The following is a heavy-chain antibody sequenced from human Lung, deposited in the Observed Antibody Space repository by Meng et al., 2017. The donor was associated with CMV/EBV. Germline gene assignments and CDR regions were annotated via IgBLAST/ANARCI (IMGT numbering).Heavy chain of an antibody. CDR2: ISSSSSYI. V-gene: IGHV3-21*01. CDR1: GFTFSSYS. D-gene: IGHD6-19*01. CDR3: ATSRGSGWYRIGWFDP. Sequence: GGSLRLSCATSGFTFSSYSMNWVRQAPGKGLEWVSSISSSSSYIYYADSVKGRFTISRDNAKNSLYLQMNSLRAEDTAVYYCATSRGSGWYRIGWFDPWGQGXLVTVSS. J-gene: IGHJ5*02.